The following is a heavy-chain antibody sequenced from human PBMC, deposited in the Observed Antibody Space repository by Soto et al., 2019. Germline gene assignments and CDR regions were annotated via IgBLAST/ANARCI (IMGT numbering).Heavy chain of an antibody. V-gene: IGHV3-13*01. D-gene: IGHD6-19*01. CDR2: IGTGGDT. J-gene: IGHJ4*02. Sequence: EVQLVESGGGLVQPGGSLRLSCAASGFTFTNHDMHWVRQATGKGLEWISAIGTGGDTIYLDSVKGRFTSAREDAKNSFHRQMRNLRAWNTAVYCCAKGYNSDWGFVRGKGTLVTVSS. CDR3: AKGYNSDWGFV. CDR1: GFTFTNHD.